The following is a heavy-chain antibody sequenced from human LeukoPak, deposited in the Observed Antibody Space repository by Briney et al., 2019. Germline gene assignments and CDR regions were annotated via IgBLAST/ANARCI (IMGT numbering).Heavy chain of an antibody. J-gene: IGHJ6*03. CDR1: GGSINNYY. V-gene: IGHV4-59*08. D-gene: IGHD3-16*01. CDR2: IYDSGST. CDR3: ARQVGRGTQVYYMDV. Sequence: SETLSLTCAVSGGSINNYYWSWIRQPPGKGLEWIGYIYDSGSTNYNPSLKSRLTMSLDTSNNQFSLHLSSVTAADTAVYYCARQVGRGTQVYYMDVWGKGTTVTVSS.